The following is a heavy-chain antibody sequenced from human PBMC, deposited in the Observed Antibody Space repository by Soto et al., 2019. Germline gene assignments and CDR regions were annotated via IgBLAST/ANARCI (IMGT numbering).Heavy chain of an antibody. V-gene: IGHV4-30-4*01. Sequence: SETLSLTCTVSGGSISSGDYYWSWIRQPPGKGLEWIGYIYYSGSTYYNPSLKSRVTIPVDTSKNQFSLKLSSVTAADTAVYYCAGSLIDCSSTSCYPYYGMDVWGQGTTVTVSS. CDR2: IYYSGST. CDR3: AGSLIDCSSTSCYPYYGMDV. J-gene: IGHJ6*02. CDR1: GGSISSGDYY. D-gene: IGHD2-2*01.